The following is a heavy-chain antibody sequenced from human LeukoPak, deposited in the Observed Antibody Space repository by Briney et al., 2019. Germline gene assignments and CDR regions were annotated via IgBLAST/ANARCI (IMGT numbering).Heavy chain of an antibody. CDR2: IRPDENRK. CDR1: GFTFSHYG. CDR3: VVVLVPAAVWQFDL. Sequence: GESLRLSCVASGFTFSHYGFHWVRQAPGKGLEWVGIIRPDENRKSHGDSVKGRFTISRDNSKNTVYLQMNTLRAEDTAVYYCVVVLVPAAVWQFDLWGRGTQVTVSS. D-gene: IGHD2-15*01. J-gene: IGHJ2*01. V-gene: IGHV3-30*02.